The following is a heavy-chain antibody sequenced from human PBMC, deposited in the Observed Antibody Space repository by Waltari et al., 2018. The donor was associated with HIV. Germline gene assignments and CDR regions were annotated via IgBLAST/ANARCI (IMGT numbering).Heavy chain of an antibody. Sequence: QVQLQESGPRLVKPSDTLSLMCSVSGFSITSYHWSWLRQSSRKGLEWIGYISSRGATNYIPSLQSRASISVDKSKNHFSLKLASVTAADTAIYYCARGLDRYSIGWFDTFDFWGRGTRVTVSS. CDR3: ARGLDRYSIGWFDTFDF. D-gene: IGHD6-19*01. J-gene: IGHJ3*01. V-gene: IGHV4-59*07. CDR2: ISSRGAT. CDR1: GFSITSYH.